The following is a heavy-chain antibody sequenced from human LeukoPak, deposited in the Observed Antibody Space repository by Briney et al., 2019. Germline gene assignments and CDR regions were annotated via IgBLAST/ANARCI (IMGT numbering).Heavy chain of an antibody. CDR1: GGTFSSYA. CDR2: IIPIFGTA. V-gene: IGHV1-69*13. D-gene: IGHD1-26*01. CDR3: ATAIVGAPGY. Sequence: GASVKVSCKASGGTFSSYAISWVRQAPGQGLEWMGGIIPIFGTANYAQKFQGRVTITADESTSTAYMELSSLRAEDTAVYYCATAIVGAPGYWGQGTLVTVSS. J-gene: IGHJ4*02.